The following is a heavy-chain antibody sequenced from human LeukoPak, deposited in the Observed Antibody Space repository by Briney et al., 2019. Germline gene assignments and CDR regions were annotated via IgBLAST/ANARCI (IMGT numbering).Heavy chain of an antibody. CDR3: ARDPLALAYYGLGSYYNREHWFDP. CDR1: GYTFTSYG. J-gene: IGHJ5*02. V-gene: IGHV1-18*04. CDR2: ISAYNGNT. D-gene: IGHD3-10*01. Sequence: ASVKVSCKASGYTFTSYGISWVRQAPGQGLEWMGWISAYNGNTNYAQKLQGRVTMTTDTSTSTAYMELRSLRSDDTAVYYCARDPLALAYYGLGSYYNREHWFDPWGQGTLVTVSS.